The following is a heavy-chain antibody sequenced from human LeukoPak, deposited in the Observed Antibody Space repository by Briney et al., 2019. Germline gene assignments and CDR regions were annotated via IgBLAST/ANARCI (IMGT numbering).Heavy chain of an antibody. Sequence: SQTLSLTCAISGDSVSSHNAAWNWIRQSPSRGVEWLGRTYFRSRWYYDYAVSEKSRISIIPDTSKNQVSLQLKSVTPEDTAVYYCARGWDPYSSSLDYWGQGTLVTVSS. V-gene: IGHV6-1*01. CDR3: ARGWDPYSSSLDY. CDR2: TYFRSRWYY. CDR1: GDSVSSHNAA. J-gene: IGHJ4*02. D-gene: IGHD4-11*01.